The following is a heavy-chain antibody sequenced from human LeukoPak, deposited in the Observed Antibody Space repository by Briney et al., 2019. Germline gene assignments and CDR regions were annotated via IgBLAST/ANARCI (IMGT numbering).Heavy chain of an antibody. D-gene: IGHD6-6*01. V-gene: IGHV1-18*01. Sequence: ASVKVSCKASGYTFTSYGISWVRQAPGQGPEWMGWISAYNGNTNYAQKLQGRVTMTTDTSTSTAYMELRSLRSDDTAVYYCARDRSIAAPFYFDYWGQGTLVTVSS. J-gene: IGHJ4*02. CDR3: ARDRSIAAPFYFDY. CDR1: GYTFTSYG. CDR2: ISAYNGNT.